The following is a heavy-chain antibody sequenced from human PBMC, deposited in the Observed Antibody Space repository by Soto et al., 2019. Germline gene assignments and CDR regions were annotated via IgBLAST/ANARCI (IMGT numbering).Heavy chain of an antibody. CDR1: GFTFSSYA. CDR2: ISGSGGST. J-gene: IGHJ6*02. D-gene: IGHD3-10*01. Sequence: EVQLLESGGGLVQPGGSLRLSCAASGFTFSSYAMSWVRQAAGKGLEWVSAISGSGGSTYYADSVKGRFTISRDNSKNSLYLQLNSLRAGDTAVYYCARGVGSSYGMDVWGQGTTVTVSS. V-gene: IGHV3-23*01. CDR3: ARGVGSSYGMDV.